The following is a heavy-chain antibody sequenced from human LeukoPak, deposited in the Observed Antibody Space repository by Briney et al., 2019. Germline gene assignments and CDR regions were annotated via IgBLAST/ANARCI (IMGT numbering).Heavy chain of an antibody. CDR3: ARVVSGSGWFGYFDY. J-gene: IGHJ4*02. CDR1: GFTFSDYY. D-gene: IGHD6-19*01. Sequence: GGSLRLSCAASGFTFSDYYMTWIRQAPGMGLGWVSYITSTSSYTNYADSVKGRFTISRDNAKNSLYLQMNSLRAEDTAVYYCARVVSGSGWFGYFDYWGQGTLVTVSS. V-gene: IGHV3-11*06. CDR2: ITSTSSYT.